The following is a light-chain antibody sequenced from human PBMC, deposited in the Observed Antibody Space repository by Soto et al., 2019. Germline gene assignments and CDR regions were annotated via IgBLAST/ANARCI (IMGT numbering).Light chain of an antibody. CDR3: HQRSNWPST. CDR2: DTS. J-gene: IGKJ4*01. V-gene: IGKV3-11*01. CDR1: QSVSGY. Sequence: EIVLTQSPATLSLSPGERATLSCRASQSVSGYLAWYQQKPGQAPRLLIYDTSNRATGIQARFSGSGSGTDFTLTISSLEPEDFAVYYCHQRSNWPSTFGGGTKVEIK.